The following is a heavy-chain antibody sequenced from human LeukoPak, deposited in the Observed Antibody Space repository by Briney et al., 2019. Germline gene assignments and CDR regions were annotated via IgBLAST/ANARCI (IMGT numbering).Heavy chain of an antibody. CDR1: GGSISSSNW. Sequence: SGTLSLTCAVSGGSISSSNWWSWVRLPPGKGLEWIGEIYHSGSTNYNPSLKSRVTISVDKSKNQFSLKLSSVTAADTAVYYCARAFGEGGDYPTAVDYWGQGTLVTVSS. CDR2: IYHSGST. V-gene: IGHV4-4*02. D-gene: IGHD3-10*01. CDR3: ARAFGEGGDYPTAVDY. J-gene: IGHJ4*02.